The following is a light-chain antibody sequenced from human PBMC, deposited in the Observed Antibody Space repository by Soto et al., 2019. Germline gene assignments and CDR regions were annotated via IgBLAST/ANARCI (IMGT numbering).Light chain of an antibody. V-gene: IGKV3-11*01. Sequence: EIVLTQSPATLSLSPGERATLSCRASQRVSSYLAWYQQKPGQAPRLLIYDASNRASGIPARFSGSGSGTDFTLTISSLEPEDFAVYYCHQRSNWPPTFGQGTRLEIK. CDR2: DAS. CDR1: QRVSSY. CDR3: HQRSNWPPT. J-gene: IGKJ5*01.